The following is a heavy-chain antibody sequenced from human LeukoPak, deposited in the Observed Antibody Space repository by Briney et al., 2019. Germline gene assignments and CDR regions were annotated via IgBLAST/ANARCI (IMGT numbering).Heavy chain of an antibody. CDR2: INAGNGNT. V-gene: IGHV1-3*01. D-gene: IGHD2-2*01. J-gene: IGHJ6*02. Sequence: ASVKVSFTASGYTFTSYAMHWVRQAPGQRLEWMGWINAGNGNTKYSQKFQGRVTITRDTSASTAYMELSSLRSEDTAVYYCARPLGYCSSTSCRSDYYYYGMDVWGQGTTVTVSS. CDR1: GYTFTSYA. CDR3: ARPLGYCSSTSCRSDYYYYGMDV.